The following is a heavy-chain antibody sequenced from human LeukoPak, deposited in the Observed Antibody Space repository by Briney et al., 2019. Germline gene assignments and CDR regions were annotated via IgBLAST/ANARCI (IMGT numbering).Heavy chain of an antibody. CDR3: ARGVLHDFWSGYYNNWFDP. J-gene: IGHJ5*02. Sequence: GGSLRLSCAASGFTFSSYGMHWVRQAPGKGLEWVAFIRYDGSNKYYADSVKGRFTISRDNSKNTLYLQMNSLRAEDTAVYYCARGVLHDFWSGYYNNWFDPWGQGTLVTVSS. V-gene: IGHV3-30*02. CDR2: IRYDGSNK. D-gene: IGHD3-3*01. CDR1: GFTFSSYG.